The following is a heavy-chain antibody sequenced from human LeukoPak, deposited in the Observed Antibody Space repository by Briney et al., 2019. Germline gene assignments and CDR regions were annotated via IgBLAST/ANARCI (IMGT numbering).Heavy chain of an antibody. J-gene: IGHJ4*02. Sequence: SGGSLRLSCAVSGFTFDNYAMHWVRQAPGKGLEWVSGITWNGGSIAYADSVKGRFIISRDNAKNSLYLQMNSLRADDTALYYCVKGRGGSYHDGGDYWGQGTLVTVSS. CDR1: GFTFDNYA. CDR2: ITWNGGSI. D-gene: IGHD1-26*01. CDR3: VKGRGGSYHDGGDY. V-gene: IGHV3-9*01.